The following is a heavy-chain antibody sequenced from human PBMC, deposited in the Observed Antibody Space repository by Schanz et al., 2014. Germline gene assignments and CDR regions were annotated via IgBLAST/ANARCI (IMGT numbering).Heavy chain of an antibody. CDR2: ISYGGLS. D-gene: IGHD3-3*01. CDR1: GDSIGTYQ. CDR3: AKFLYDDPS. J-gene: IGHJ5*02. V-gene: IGHV4-59*01. Sequence: QVQLQESGPGLVKPSETLSLTCTVSGDSIGTYQWSWIRQPPGKGLEYIGLISYGGLSDYNPSLKSRVTISLDTSKNQFSLKLSSVTAADTAVYYCAKFLYDDPSWGQGTLVTVSS.